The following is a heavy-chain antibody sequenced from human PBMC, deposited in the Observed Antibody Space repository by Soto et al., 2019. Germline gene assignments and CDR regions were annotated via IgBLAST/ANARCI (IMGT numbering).Heavy chain of an antibody. Sequence: SETLSLTCTVSGGSISSYYWSWIRQPPGKGLEWIGYIYYSGSTNYNPSLKSRVTISVDTSKNQFSLKLSSVTAADTAVYYCARQRYYYYMDVWGKGTTVTVSS. V-gene: IGHV4-59*01. CDR3: ARQRYYYYMDV. CDR2: IYYSGST. D-gene: IGHD6-25*01. J-gene: IGHJ6*03. CDR1: GGSISSYY.